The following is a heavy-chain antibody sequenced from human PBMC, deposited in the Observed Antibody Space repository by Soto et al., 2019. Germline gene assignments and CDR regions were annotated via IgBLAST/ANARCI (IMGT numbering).Heavy chain of an antibody. V-gene: IGHV3-23*01. Sequence: GGSLRLSCVVSEFTFRSYAMSWVRQAPGKGLEWVSGISVGGSNTYYADSVKGRFTISRDNSKNTLYLQMNSLRAEDTAVYFCARDPPDFSSSWFGMDVWGQVTTVTVSS. CDR1: EFTFRSYA. CDR3: ARDPPDFSSSWFGMDV. D-gene: IGHD6-13*01. CDR2: ISVGGSNT. J-gene: IGHJ6*02.